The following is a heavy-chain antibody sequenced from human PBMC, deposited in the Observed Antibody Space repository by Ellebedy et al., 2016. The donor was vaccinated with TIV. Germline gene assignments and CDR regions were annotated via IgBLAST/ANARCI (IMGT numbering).Heavy chain of an antibody. Sequence: PGGSLRLSRAASGFTFSSYWMHWVRQAPGKGPVWVSRIYNDGSITSYADSVKGRFTISRDNSKNTLSLQMNSLRGADTAIYYCADDPRGVGPAFDIWGQGTMVTVSS. D-gene: IGHD3-10*01. CDR1: GFTFSSYW. CDR2: IYNDGSIT. J-gene: IGHJ3*02. CDR3: ADDPRGVGPAFDI. V-gene: IGHV3-74*01.